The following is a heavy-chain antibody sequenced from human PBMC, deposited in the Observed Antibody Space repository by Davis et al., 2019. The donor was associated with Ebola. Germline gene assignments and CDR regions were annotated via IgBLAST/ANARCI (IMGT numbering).Heavy chain of an antibody. CDR1: GYTFNSYY. CDR2: INPSGGST. D-gene: IGHD3-3*01. V-gene: IGHV1-46*02. J-gene: IGHJ4*02. Sequence: ASVKVSCQASGYTFNSYYIHWVRQAPGQGLEWMGIINPSGGSTTYAQKFQGRVTMTRDTSTRPVYMELSSLRSEDTAVYYCARAGEGFLEWLTGLDYWGQGTLVTVSS. CDR3: ARAGEGFLEWLTGLDY.